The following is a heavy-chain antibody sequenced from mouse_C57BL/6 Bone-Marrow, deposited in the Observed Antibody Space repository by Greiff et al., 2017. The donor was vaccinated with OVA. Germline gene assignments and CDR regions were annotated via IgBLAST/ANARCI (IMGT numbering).Heavy chain of an antibody. CDR2: IYPESGDT. V-gene: IGHV1-81*01. D-gene: IGHD1-2*01. CDR1: GFTFTSYG. CDR3: AIGTASGKGY. Sequence: QVQLQQSGAELARPGASVKLSCKASGFTFTSYGISWVRQRTGQGLEWIGEIYPESGDTYYDAKFQGKATLTADKSSNTAYLELRSLTSEDAAGDFRAIGTASGKGYWGQGTTLTVSS. J-gene: IGHJ2*01.